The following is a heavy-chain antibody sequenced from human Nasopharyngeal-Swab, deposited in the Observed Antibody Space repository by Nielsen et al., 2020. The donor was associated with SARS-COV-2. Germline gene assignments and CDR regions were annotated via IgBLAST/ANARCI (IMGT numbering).Heavy chain of an antibody. Sequence: GESLKISCAASGFTFSSYAMSWVRQAPGKGPEWVSAISGSGGSTYYADSVKGRFTISRDNSKNTLYLQMNSLRAEDTAVYYCAKDITMVRGARLGYYYGMDVWGQGTTVTVSS. V-gene: IGHV3-23*01. CDR2: ISGSGGST. CDR3: AKDITMVRGARLGYYYGMDV. D-gene: IGHD3-10*01. CDR1: GFTFSSYA. J-gene: IGHJ6*02.